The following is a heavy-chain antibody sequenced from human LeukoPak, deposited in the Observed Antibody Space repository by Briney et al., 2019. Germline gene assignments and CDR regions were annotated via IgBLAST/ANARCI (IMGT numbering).Heavy chain of an antibody. CDR2: IHHDGRI. J-gene: IGHJ5*02. V-gene: IGHV4/OR15-8*01. D-gene: IGHD1-26*01. CDR1: GGSIDSTNW. CDR3: ARSRAFNSGAFDP. Sequence: SETLSLTCDVSGGSIDSTNWWNWVRQPPGKGLEWIGEIHHDGRINYNPSLKSRVTLSVDKSKNQFSLRLNSVTAADTAVYYCARSRAFNSGAFDPWGQGSLVTVSS.